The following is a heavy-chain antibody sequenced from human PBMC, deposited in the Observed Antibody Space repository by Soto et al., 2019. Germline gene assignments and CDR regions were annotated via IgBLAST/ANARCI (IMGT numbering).Heavy chain of an antibody. Sequence: QVQLQESGPRLVKPSGSLSLTCGVSGGTVASSHWWSWVRQSPGGGLEWIGNVYHTGDTNFNPSLQSRVTISVDKSNNQVSLRLNSLTAADTAVYFCARARVTAGGNNYFDPWGPGTLVTVSS. CDR2: VYHTGDT. V-gene: IGHV4-4*02. CDR1: GGTVASSHW. D-gene: IGHD2-21*02. J-gene: IGHJ5*02. CDR3: ARARVTAGGNNYFDP.